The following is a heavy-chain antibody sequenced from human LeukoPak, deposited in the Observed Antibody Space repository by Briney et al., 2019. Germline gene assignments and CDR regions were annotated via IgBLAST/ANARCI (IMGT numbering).Heavy chain of an antibody. CDR1: GGSISSGGYY. Sequence: SQTLSLTCTVPGGSISSGGYYWSWIRQPPGKGLEWIGYIYYSGSTYYNPSLKSRVTLSVDTSKNQFSLKLSSVTAADTAVYYCARVEDGYNYPDYWGQGTLVTVSS. CDR2: IYYSGST. D-gene: IGHD5-24*01. V-gene: IGHV4-31*03. CDR3: ARVEDGYNYPDY. J-gene: IGHJ4*02.